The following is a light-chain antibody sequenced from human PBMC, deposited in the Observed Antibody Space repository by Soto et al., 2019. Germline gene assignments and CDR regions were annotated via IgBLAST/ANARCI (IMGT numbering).Light chain of an antibody. V-gene: IGKV3-20*01. CDR1: ESVRSSY. Sequence: EIVLTQSPGTLPLSPGERATLSCRASESVRSSYLAWYQQKPGQAPRLLMHGASSRTTGTPDRFSGSGSGTDFTLTIGSLEPEDFAVYYCQQYGGSPQTFGQGTKVEI. CDR3: QQYGGSPQT. J-gene: IGKJ1*01. CDR2: GAS.